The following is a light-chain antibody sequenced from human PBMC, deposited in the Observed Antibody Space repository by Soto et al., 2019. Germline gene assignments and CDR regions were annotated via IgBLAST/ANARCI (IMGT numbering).Light chain of an antibody. J-gene: IGKJ5*01. CDR2: DAS. V-gene: IGKV3-15*01. CDR1: ESVSSK. Sequence: EIVITQSPSTLSVSPGERATLSCRASESVSSKLVWYQKKPGQAPRLLIHDASTRATGIPARFSGSGSGTEFTLSISSLQSEDFAVYYCQQYNNWPITFGQGTRLEI. CDR3: QQYNNWPIT.